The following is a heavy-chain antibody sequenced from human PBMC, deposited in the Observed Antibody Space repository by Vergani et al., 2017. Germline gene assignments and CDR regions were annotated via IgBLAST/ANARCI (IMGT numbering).Heavy chain of an antibody. Sequence: EVQLVQSGAEVKKPGESLKISCKGSGYSFTSYWIGWVRQMPGKGLEWMGIIYPGDSDTRYRPYFQGQVTISADKSTSTAYLQWSSLKASDTAMYYCARQSYGDYWETVMWGQGTLVTVSS. J-gene: IGHJ4*02. V-gene: IGHV5-51*01. D-gene: IGHD4-17*01. CDR1: GYSFTSYW. CDR2: IYPGDSDT. CDR3: ARQSYGDYWETVM.